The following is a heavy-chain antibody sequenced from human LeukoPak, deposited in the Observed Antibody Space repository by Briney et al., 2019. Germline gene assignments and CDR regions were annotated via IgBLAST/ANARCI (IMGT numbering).Heavy chain of an antibody. CDR2: IITILGIA. CDR1: GCTVSSYA. Sequence: ASVKVSCKPSGCTVSSYAISWVRPAPGQGLEWMGRIITILGIANYAQKFQSRVTITADKSTSTAYMELSSLRSEDTAVYYCARGRLAVGGTGWFERWGQGTLVTVSS. CDR3: ARGRLAVGGTGWFER. J-gene: IGHJ5*02. D-gene: IGHD6-19*01. V-gene: IGHV1-69*04.